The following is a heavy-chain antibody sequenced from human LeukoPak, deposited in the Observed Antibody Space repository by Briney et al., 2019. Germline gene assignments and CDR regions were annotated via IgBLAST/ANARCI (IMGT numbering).Heavy chain of an antibody. J-gene: IGHJ4*02. CDR3: ATSSGYIPGYFDY. CDR2: IYYSGST. Sequence: SETLSLTCTVSGGSISSYYWSWIRQPPGKGLEWVGYIYYSGSTNYNPSLKSRVTISVDTSKNQFSLKLSSVTAADTAVYYCATSSGYIPGYFDYWGQGTLVTVSS. V-gene: IGHV4-59*08. CDR1: GGSISSYY. D-gene: IGHD3-22*01.